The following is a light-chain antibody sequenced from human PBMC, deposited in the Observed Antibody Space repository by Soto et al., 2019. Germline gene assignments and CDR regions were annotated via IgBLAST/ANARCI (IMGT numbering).Light chain of an antibody. Sequence: QSVLTQPPSASGTPGQRVNMSCSGSSSNIGSFYVYWYQQLPGTAPKLLIYRNNQRPSGVPERFSGSKSGTSASLAISGLRSEDEADYYCATWDDTLSGPVFGGGTKLTAL. CDR3: ATWDDTLSGPV. V-gene: IGLV1-47*01. J-gene: IGLJ3*02. CDR1: SSNIGSFY. CDR2: RNN.